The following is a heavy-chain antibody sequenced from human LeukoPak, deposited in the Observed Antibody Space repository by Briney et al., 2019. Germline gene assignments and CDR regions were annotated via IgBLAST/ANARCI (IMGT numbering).Heavy chain of an antibody. CDR2: INPNSGGT. D-gene: IGHD5-24*01. CDR3: ASPGRWRTAPYYYYYMDV. J-gene: IGHJ6*03. V-gene: IGHV1-2*02. CDR1: GYTFTAYY. Sequence: ASVKVSCKASGYTFTAYYMHWVRQAPGQGLEWMGWINPNSGGTNYAQKFQGRVTMTRDTSISTAYMELSRLRSDDTAVYYCASPGRWRTAPYYYYYMDVWGKGTTVTVSS.